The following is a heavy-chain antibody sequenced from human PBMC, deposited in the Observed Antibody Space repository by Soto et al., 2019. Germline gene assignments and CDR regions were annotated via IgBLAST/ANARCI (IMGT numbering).Heavy chain of an antibody. CDR1: GFTFSSYA. Sequence: HPGGSLRLSCAASGFTFSSYAMSWVRQAPGKGLEWVSAISGSGGSTYYADSVKGRFTISRDNSKNTLYLQMNSLRAEDTAVYYCAKSPRWQQLVYGTDYYHYGIDVCAQGTKVTVSS. V-gene: IGHV3-23*01. CDR2: ISGSGGST. D-gene: IGHD6-13*01. CDR3: AKSPRWQQLVYGTDYYHYGIDV. J-gene: IGHJ6*02.